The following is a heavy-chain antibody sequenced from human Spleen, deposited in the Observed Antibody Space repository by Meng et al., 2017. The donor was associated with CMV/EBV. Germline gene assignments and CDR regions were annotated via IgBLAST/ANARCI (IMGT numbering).Heavy chain of an antibody. V-gene: IGHV4-39*07. D-gene: IGHD1/OR15-1a*01. CDR2: IYYDGTT. J-gene: IGHJ5*02. Sequence: SETLSLTCNVSGGSISRNSYYWGWIRQSPGKGLEWIGSIYYDGTTYYRPSLKNRVTISVHTSKNQFSLKVYSVTAADTAVYYCARGETTSGLRFDPWGQGTLVTVSS. CDR3: ARGETTSGLRFDP. CDR1: GGSISRNSYY.